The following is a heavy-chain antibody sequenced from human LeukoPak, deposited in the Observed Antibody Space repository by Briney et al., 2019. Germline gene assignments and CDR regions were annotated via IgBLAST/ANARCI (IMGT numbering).Heavy chain of an antibody. Sequence: GRSLRLSCAASGFTFSHYGIHWVRQAPGKGLEWVALISYDGSNEYYADSVKGRFTISRDDSKNTVYPQMNSLRVEDTAVYYCSIFEMWGQGTMVTVSS. J-gene: IGHJ3*02. CDR1: GFTFSHYG. CDR2: ISYDGSNE. CDR3: SIFEM. V-gene: IGHV3-30*03.